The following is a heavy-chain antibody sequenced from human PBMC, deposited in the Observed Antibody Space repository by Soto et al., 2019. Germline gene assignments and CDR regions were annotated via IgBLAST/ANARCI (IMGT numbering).Heavy chain of an antibody. CDR3: ARETYDFWSGYRYYFDY. V-gene: IGHV4-31*03. D-gene: IGHD3-3*01. CDR1: GGSISSGGYY. Sequence: PSETLSLTCTVSGGSISSGGYYWSWIRQHPGKGLEWIGYIYYSGSTYYSPSLKSRVTISVDTSKNQFSLKLSSVTAADTAVYYCARETYDFWSGYRYYFDYWGQGTLVTVSS. CDR2: IYYSGST. J-gene: IGHJ4*02.